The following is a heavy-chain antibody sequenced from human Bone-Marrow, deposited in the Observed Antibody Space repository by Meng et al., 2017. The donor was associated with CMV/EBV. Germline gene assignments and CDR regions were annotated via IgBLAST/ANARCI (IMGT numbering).Heavy chain of an antibody. Sequence: GESLKISCAASGFTFSSYSMNWVRQAPGKGLEWVSSISSSSSYIYYADSVKGRFTISRDNAKNSLYLQMNSLRAEDTAVYYCARDTSGSKYYDFWSGYNFDYWGQGTRVTVYS. D-gene: IGHD3-3*01. CDR1: GFTFSSYS. J-gene: IGHJ4*02. CDR3: ARDTSGSKYYDFWSGYNFDY. V-gene: IGHV3-21*01. CDR2: ISSSSSYI.